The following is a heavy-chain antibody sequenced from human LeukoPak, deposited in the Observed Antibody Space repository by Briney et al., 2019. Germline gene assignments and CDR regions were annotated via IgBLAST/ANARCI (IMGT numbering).Heavy chain of an antibody. CDR3: ARGRNNFDYAY. J-gene: IGHJ4*02. D-gene: IGHD3-16*01. CDR2: INTNTGNP. V-gene: IGHV7-4-1*02. Sequence: ASVKVSCKASGYTFPSYAMNWVRQAPGQGLEWMGRINTNTGNPTYAQGFTGRFVFSLDTSVNTAYLQISSLKAEDTAVYYCARGRNNFDYAYWGQGTLVTVSS. CDR1: GYTFPSYA.